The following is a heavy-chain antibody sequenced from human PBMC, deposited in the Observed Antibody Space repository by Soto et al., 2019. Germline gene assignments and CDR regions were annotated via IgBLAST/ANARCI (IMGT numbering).Heavy chain of an antibody. CDR2: ISYDGNTK. J-gene: IGHJ6*02. Sequence: PGGSLRLSCAASGFIFGTYAMHWVRQPPGKGLEWVAVISYDGNTKDYADSVKGRFTISRDNSKNTVYLQMSSLRTEDTAVYYCARPGSGYYVLTGRYFYYYHTVDVWGQGTTVTVSS. CDR3: ARPGSGYYVLTGRYFYYYHTVDV. D-gene: IGHD3-10*02. CDR1: GFIFGTYA. V-gene: IGHV3-30-3*01.